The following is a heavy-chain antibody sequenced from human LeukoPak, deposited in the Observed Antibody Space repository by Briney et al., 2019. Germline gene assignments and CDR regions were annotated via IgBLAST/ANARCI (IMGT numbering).Heavy chain of an antibody. CDR3: ARRGYDYGRAFDI. Sequence: GGSLRLSCAASGFTFSSYDMHWVRQATGKGLEWVSAIGTAGDTYYPGSVKGRFTISRENAKNSLYLKMNSLRAGDTAVYYCARRGYDYGRAFDIWGQGTMVTVSS. V-gene: IGHV3-13*01. D-gene: IGHD5-12*01. J-gene: IGHJ3*02. CDR1: GFTFSSYD. CDR2: IGTAGDT.